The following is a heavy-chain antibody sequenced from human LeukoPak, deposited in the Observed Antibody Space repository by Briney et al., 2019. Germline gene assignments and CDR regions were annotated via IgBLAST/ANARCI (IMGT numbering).Heavy chain of an antibody. V-gene: IGHV4-38-2*02. J-gene: IGHJ4*02. CDR3: ARLNMWVAATIS. D-gene: IGHD2-15*01. CDR2: VYHSGIT. CDR1: GYSISSGCY. Sequence: SETLSLTCIVSGYSISSGCYWGWIRQPPGKGLEWIGSVYHSGITYYNPSLKSRVTISVDTSKNQFSLKLSSVTAADTAVYYCARLNMWVAATISWGQGTLVTVSS.